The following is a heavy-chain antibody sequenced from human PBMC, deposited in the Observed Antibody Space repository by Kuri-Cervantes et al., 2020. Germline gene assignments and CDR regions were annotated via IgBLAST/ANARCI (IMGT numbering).Heavy chain of an antibody. CDR3: ARRRITMIVVVITSGFDY. D-gene: IGHD3-22*01. J-gene: IGHJ4*02. Sequence: SETLSLTCTVSGGSISSYYWSWIRQPPGKGLEWIGEINHSGSTNYNPSLKSRVTISVDTSKNQFSLKLSSVTAADTAVYYCARRRITMIVVVITSGFDYWGQGTLVTVSS. CDR1: GGSISSYY. CDR2: INHSGST. V-gene: IGHV4-34*01.